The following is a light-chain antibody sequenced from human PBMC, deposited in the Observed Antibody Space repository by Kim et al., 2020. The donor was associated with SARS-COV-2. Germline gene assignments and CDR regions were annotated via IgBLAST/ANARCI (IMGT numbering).Light chain of an antibody. J-gene: IGKJ2*01. CDR2: AAS. CDR1: QNIAKY. Sequence: DIQMTQSPSSLSASEGDRVTITCRASQNIAKYLNWYQQKPGKAPKLLILAASNLQSGVPSRFSGSGSGTDFALTINSLQPEDIATYYCQQSYNVPRAFGQGTKLEI. V-gene: IGKV1-39*01. CDR3: QQSYNVPRA.